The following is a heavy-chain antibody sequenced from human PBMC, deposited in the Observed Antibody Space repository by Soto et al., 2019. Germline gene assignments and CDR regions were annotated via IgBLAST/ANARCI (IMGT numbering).Heavy chain of an antibody. CDR3: ARVSNEYGGNGAFDY. CDR2: IYHTGRS. J-gene: IGHJ4*02. Sequence: SETLSLTCAVYGGSFSGYYWSWIRQPPGKGLEWVGYIYHTGRSNYNPSLKSRLTISLDMSRNQFSLQLTSVTAADTALYYCARVSNEYGGNGAFDYWGLGTLVTV. V-gene: IGHV4-34*10. D-gene: IGHD4-17*01. CDR1: GGSFSGYY.